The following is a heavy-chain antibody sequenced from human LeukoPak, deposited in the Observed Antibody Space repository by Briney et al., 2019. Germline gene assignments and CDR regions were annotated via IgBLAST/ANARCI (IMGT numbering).Heavy chain of an antibody. CDR3: ARDLSYEIDY. CDR1: GGTFSSYA. D-gene: IGHD5-18*01. CDR2: IIPIFGTA. J-gene: IGHJ4*02. V-gene: IGHV1-69*05. Sequence: GASVKVSCKASGGTFSSYAISWVRQAPGQGLEWMGRIIPIFGTANYAQKFQGRVTITTDESTSTAYMELSSLRSEDTAAYYCARDLSYEIDYWGQGTLVTVSS.